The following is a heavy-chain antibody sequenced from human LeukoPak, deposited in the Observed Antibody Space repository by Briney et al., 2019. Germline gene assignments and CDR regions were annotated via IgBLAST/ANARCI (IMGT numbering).Heavy chain of an antibody. CDR1: GFTFSNYA. CDR2: ISYDGINK. CDR3: TANYGDYGMDV. D-gene: IGHD4-17*01. V-gene: IGHV3-30-3*01. J-gene: IGHJ6*02. Sequence: GGSLRLSCAASGFTFSNYAMHWVRQAPGKGLEWVAVISYDGINKYYADSVKGRFTISRDNSKNTLYLQMSSLRAEDTAVYYCTANYGDYGMDVWGQGTTVTVSS.